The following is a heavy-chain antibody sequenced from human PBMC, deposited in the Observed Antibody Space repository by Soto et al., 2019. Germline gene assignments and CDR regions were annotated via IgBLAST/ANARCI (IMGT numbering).Heavy chain of an antibody. J-gene: IGHJ6*02. CDR2: IGTAGDT. CDR3: ARDRKYSGSSRHYGMDV. Sequence: GGSLRLSCAASGFTFSNYDMHWVRQVTGKGLEWISSIGTAGDTYYAGSVRGRFTISRENAKNSLYLQMNSLRAGDTAVYYCARDRKYSGSSRHYGMDVWGQGTTVNVSS. V-gene: IGHV3-13*01. CDR1: GFTFSNYD. D-gene: IGHD6-6*01.